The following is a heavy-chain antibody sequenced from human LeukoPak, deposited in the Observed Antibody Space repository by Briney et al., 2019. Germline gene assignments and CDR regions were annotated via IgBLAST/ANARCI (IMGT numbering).Heavy chain of an antibody. D-gene: IGHD5-24*01. V-gene: IGHV1-69*13. CDR1: GGTFSSYA. CDR3: ARGRDGYNDAFDI. Sequence: ASVEVSCKASGGTFSSYAISWVRQAPGQGLEWMGGIIPIFGTANYAQKFQGRVTITADESTSTAYMELSSLRSKDTAVYYCARGRDGYNDAFDIWGQGTMVTVSS. J-gene: IGHJ3*02. CDR2: IIPIFGTA.